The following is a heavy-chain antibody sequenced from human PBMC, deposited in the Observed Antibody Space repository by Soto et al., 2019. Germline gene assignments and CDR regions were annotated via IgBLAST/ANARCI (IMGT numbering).Heavy chain of an antibody. CDR2: ISYDGSNK. CDR1: GFTFSSYG. CDR3: AKDPDSGYDAYYYGMDV. J-gene: IGHJ6*02. V-gene: IGHV3-30*18. D-gene: IGHD5-12*01. Sequence: QVQLVESGGGVVQPGRSLRLSCAASGFTFSSYGMHWVRQAPGKGLEWVAVISYDGSNKYYADSVKGRFTISRDNSKNTLYLQMNSLRAEDTAVYYCAKDPDSGYDAYYYGMDVWGQGTTVTVSS.